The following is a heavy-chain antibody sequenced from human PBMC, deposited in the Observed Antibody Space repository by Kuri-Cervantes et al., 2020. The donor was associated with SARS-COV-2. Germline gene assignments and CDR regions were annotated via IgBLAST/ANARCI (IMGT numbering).Heavy chain of an antibody. CDR2: IIPIFGTP. CDR1: GGTFSSYS. D-gene: IGHD6-13*01. Sequence: SVKVSCKASGGTFSSYSVSWLRQAPGQGLVWMGGIIPIFGTPNYAPKFQGRITITADESTSTAYMELSSLRSEDTAVYYWARVASSRYSLDYYYYLDVWGKGTTVTVSS. V-gene: IGHV1-69*13. CDR3: ARVASSRYSLDYYYYLDV. J-gene: IGHJ6*03.